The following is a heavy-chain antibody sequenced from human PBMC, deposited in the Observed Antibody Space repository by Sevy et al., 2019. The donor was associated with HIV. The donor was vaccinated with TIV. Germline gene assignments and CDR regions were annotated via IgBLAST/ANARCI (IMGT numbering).Heavy chain of an antibody. V-gene: IGHV3-7*01. CDR1: GFTFSSYW. D-gene: IGHD3-16*02. J-gene: IGHJ1*01. CDR3: ARTGHGGVIAHTYFQH. Sequence: GGSLRLSCAASGFTFSSYWMSWVRQAPGKGLEWVANIKQDGSEKYYVDSVKGRFTISRDNAKNSLYLQMNSLRAEDTAVYYCARTGHGGVIAHTYFQHWGQGTLVTVSS. CDR2: IKQDGSEK.